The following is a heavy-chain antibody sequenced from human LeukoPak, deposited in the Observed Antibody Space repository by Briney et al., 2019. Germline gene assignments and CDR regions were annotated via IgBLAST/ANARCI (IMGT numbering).Heavy chain of an antibody. CDR2: ISGDGGTT. CDR3: ARSDVVKTFDI. Sequence: GGSLRLSCAASGLTFDDYAMHWVRRAPGKGLEWVSLISGDGGTTYYADSVKGRFTISRDNAKNTLYLQMNSLRAEDTAVYYCARSDVVKTFDIWGQGTMVTVSS. D-gene: IGHD2-21*01. CDR1: GLTFDDYA. J-gene: IGHJ3*02. V-gene: IGHV3-43*02.